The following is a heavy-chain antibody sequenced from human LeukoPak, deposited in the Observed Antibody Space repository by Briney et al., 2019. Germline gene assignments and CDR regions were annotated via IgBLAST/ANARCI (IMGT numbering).Heavy chain of an antibody. D-gene: IGHD5-24*01. J-gene: IGHJ6*03. CDR3: ARGGWLQYYNYYYMDV. Sequence: ASVKVSCKASGYTFTGYYMHWVRQAPGQGLEWMGWINPNSGGTNYAQKFQGRVTMTRDTSISTAYMELSRLRSDDTAVYYCARGGWLQYYNYYYMDVWSKGTTVTVSS. CDR1: GYTFTGYY. V-gene: IGHV1-2*02. CDR2: INPNSGGT.